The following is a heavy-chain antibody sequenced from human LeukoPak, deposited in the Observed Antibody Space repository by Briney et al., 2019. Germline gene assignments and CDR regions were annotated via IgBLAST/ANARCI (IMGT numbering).Heavy chain of an antibody. Sequence: GGSLRLSCAASGFTFSSYAMNWVRQAPGKGLEWVSAISGSGGSTYYADSVRGRFTISRDNSKNTLYLQMNSLRAEDTAVYYCAKVYCSSTSCFYDYWGQGTLVTVSS. CDR2: ISGSGGST. CDR1: GFTFSSYA. V-gene: IGHV3-23*01. CDR3: AKVYCSSTSCFYDY. D-gene: IGHD2-2*01. J-gene: IGHJ4*02.